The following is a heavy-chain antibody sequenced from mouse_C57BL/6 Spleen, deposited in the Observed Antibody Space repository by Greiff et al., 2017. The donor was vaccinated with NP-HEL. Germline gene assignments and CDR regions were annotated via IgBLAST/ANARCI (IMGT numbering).Heavy chain of an antibody. Sequence: VQLQQSGPELVKPGASVKISCKASGYSFTGYYMNWVKQSPEKSLEWIGEINPSTGGTTYNQKFKAKATLTVDKSSSTAYMQLKSLTSEDSAVYYCARSHYDYDVWFAYWGQGTLVTVSA. J-gene: IGHJ3*01. CDR2: INPSTGGT. CDR3: ARSHYDYDVWFAY. CDR1: GYSFTGYY. D-gene: IGHD2-4*01. V-gene: IGHV1-42*01.